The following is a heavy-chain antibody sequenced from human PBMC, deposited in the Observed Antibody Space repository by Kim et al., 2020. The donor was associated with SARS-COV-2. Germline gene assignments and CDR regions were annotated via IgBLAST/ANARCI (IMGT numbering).Heavy chain of an antibody. V-gene: IGHV3-66*01. CDR1: GFTVSSNY. D-gene: IGHD5-12*01. Sequence: GGSLRLSCAASGFTVSSNYMSWVRQAPGKGLEWVSVIYSGGSTYYADSVKGRFTISRDNSKNTLYLQMNSLGAEDTAGYYCARDLDIVGAFDIWGQGTMVTVSS. CDR2: IYSGGST. CDR3: ARDLDIVGAFDI. J-gene: IGHJ3*02.